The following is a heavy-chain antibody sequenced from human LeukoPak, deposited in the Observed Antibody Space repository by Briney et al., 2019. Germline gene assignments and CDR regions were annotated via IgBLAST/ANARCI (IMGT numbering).Heavy chain of an antibody. J-gene: IGHJ6*02. CDR2: ISYDGSKK. CDR1: GFTFSSYA. V-gene: IGHV3-30-3*01. D-gene: IGHD2-8*01. CDR3: ARDGLPNGRYYYYYGMDV. Sequence: GGALRLSCAASGFTFSSYAMHWVRQAPGKGLEGVAVISYDGSKKYYADSVKGRFTIARDNSKNTLYLQMNSLRAEDTAVYYCARDGLPNGRYYYYYGMDVWGQGTTVTVSS.